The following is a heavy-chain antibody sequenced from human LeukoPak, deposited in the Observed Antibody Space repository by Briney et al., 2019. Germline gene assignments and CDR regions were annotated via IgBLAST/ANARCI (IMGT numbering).Heavy chain of an antibody. CDR2: INHSGST. Sequence: SETLSLTCAVYGGSFSGYFWNWIRQPPGKGLEWIGEINHSGSTNYNPSLKSRVTISVDTSKNQFSLKLSSVTAADTAVYYCARRAGYSNPFDYWGQGTLVTVSS. V-gene: IGHV4-34*01. D-gene: IGHD4-11*01. CDR3: ARRAGYSNPFDY. J-gene: IGHJ4*02. CDR1: GGSFSGYF.